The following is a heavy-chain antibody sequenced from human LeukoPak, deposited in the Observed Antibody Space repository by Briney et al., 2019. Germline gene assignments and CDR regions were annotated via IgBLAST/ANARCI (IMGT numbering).Heavy chain of an antibody. V-gene: IGHV3-7*01. Sequence: GGSLRLSCAGSGFSFSSYAMSWVRQAPGKGLEWVANIKQDGSEKYYVDSVKGRFTISRDNAKNSLYLQTNSLRAEDTAVYYCARDLSVVMVMDYWGQGTLVTVSS. J-gene: IGHJ4*02. CDR3: ARDLSVVMVMDY. CDR2: IKQDGSEK. D-gene: IGHD4-23*01. CDR1: GFSFSSYA.